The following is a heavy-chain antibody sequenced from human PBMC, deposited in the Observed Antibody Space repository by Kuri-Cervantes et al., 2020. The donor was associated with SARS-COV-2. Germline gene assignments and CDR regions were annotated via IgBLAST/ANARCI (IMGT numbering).Heavy chain of an antibody. D-gene: IGHD3-22*01. V-gene: IGHV4-34*01. CDR1: GGSFSGYY. J-gene: IGHJ4*02. Sequence: SQTLSLTRAVYGGSFSGYYWSWIRQPPGKGLEWIGEINHSGSTNYNPSLKSRVTISVDTSKNQFSLKLSSVTAADTAVYYCARGRNYYDSSGYFYYFDYWGQGTLVTVSS. CDR2: INHSGST. CDR3: ARGRNYYDSSGYFYYFDY.